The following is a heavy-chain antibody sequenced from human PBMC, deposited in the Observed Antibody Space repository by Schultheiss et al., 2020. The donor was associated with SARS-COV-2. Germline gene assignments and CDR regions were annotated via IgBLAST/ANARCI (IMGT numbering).Heavy chain of an antibody. J-gene: IGHJ6*02. CDR2: ISGSGGST. CDR1: GFTFSSYA. D-gene: IGHD2-2*01. CDR3: ARSRVVVVPAAYYYYGMDV. V-gene: IGHV3-23*01. Sequence: GGSLRLSCAASGFTFSSYAMSWVRQAPGKGLEWVSAISGSGGSTYYADSVKGRFTIFRDNAKNSLFLQMNSLRAEDTAVYYCARSRVVVVPAAYYYYGMDVWGQGTTVTVSS.